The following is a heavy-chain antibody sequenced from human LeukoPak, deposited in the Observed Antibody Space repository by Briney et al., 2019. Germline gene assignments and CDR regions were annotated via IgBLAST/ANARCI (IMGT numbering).Heavy chain of an antibody. V-gene: IGHV3-30*02. CDR3: IRELVVTGIRIMDV. CDR2: IRYDGSNK. Sequence: GGSLRLSCAASGFTFSSYGMHWVRQAPGKGLEWVAFIRYDGSNKYYADSVKGRFTISRDNAKNTLSLQMNSLRVEDTAVYYCIRELVVTGIRIMDVWGKGTTVTVSS. D-gene: IGHD2-21*02. CDR1: GFTFSSYG. J-gene: IGHJ6*03.